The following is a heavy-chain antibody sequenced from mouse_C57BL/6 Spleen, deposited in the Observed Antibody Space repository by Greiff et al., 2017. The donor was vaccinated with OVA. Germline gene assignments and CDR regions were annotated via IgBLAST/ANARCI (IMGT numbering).Heavy chain of an antibody. CDR3: ARSEDYDGSCYESYFDY. D-gene: IGHD1-1*01. V-gene: IGHV1-39*01. CDR1: GYSFTDYN. J-gene: IGHJ2*01. CDR2: INPNYGTT. Sequence: VQLKQSGPELVKPGASVKISCKASGYSFTDYNMNWVKQSNGKSLVWIGVINPNYGTTSYNQKFKGKATLTVDQSSSTAYMQLNSLTSEDAAVYYCARSEDYDGSCYESYFDYWGQGTTLTVSS.